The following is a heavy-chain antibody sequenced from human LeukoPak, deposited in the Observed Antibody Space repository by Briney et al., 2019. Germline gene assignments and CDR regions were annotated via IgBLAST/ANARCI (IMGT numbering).Heavy chain of an antibody. J-gene: IGHJ6*03. CDR2: IYTSGST. D-gene: IGHD6-13*01. V-gene: IGHV4-61*02. Sequence: DPSQTLSLTCTVSGGSISSGSYYWSWIRQAAGKGLEWIGPIYTSGSTNYNPSLKSRVTMSVDTSKNQFSLKLNSVTAADTAVYYCARDWGIAAVTPMDVWGKGTTVTVSS. CDR1: GGSISSGSYY. CDR3: ARDWGIAAVTPMDV.